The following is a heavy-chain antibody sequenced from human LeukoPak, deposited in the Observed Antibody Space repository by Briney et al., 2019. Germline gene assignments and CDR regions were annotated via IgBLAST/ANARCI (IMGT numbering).Heavy chain of an antibody. CDR3: ARGTIVRGVIYS. D-gene: IGHD3-10*01. J-gene: IGHJ4*02. CDR1: GFTFSSYA. Sequence: GGSLRLSCAASGFTFSSYAMHWVRQAPGKGLEWVAVISYDGSNKYYADSVKGRFTISRDNSKNTLYLQMNSLRAEDTAVYYCARGTIVRGVIYSWGQGTLVTVSS. CDR2: ISYDGSNK. V-gene: IGHV3-30*04.